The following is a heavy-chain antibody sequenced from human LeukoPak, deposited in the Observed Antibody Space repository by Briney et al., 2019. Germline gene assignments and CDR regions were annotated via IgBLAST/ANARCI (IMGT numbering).Heavy chain of an antibody. J-gene: IGHJ4*02. V-gene: IGHV4-59*08. CDR1: GGSISSYY. D-gene: IGHD4-17*01. Sequence: PSETLSLTCTFSGGSISSYYWSWIRQPPGKGLEWIGYIYYSGSTYYNPSLKSRVTISVDTSKNQFSLKLSSVTAADTAVYYCARVPVTYFDYWGQGTLVTVSS. CDR2: IYYSGST. CDR3: ARVPVTYFDY.